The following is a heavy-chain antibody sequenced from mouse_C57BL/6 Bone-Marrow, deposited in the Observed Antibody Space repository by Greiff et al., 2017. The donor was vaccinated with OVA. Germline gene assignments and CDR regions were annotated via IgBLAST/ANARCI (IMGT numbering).Heavy chain of an antibody. J-gene: IGHJ1*03. V-gene: IGHV1-69*01. CDR1: GYTFTSYW. Sequence: QVQLQQPGAELVMPGASVKLSCKASGYTFTSYWMHWVKQRPGQGLEWIGEIDPSDSYTNYNQKFKGKSTLTVDKSSSTAYMQLSSLTSEDSAVYYCARCRSKRVYWYFDVWGTGTTVTVSS. CDR3: ARCRSKRVYWYFDV. D-gene: IGHD2-5*01. CDR2: IDPSDSYT.